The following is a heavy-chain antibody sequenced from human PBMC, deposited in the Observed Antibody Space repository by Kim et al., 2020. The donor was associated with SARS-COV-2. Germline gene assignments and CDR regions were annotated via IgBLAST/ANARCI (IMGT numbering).Heavy chain of an antibody. CDR1: GYTFTSYD. J-gene: IGHJ3*02. CDR3: ARAGRYFDWLLRFDAFDI. CDR2: MNPNSGNT. V-gene: IGHV1-8*01. Sequence: ASVKVSCKASGYTFTSYDINWVRQATGQGLEWMGWMNPNSGNTGYAQKFQGRVTMTRNTSISTAYMELSSLRSEDTAVYYCARAGRYFDWLLRFDAFDIWGQGTMVTVSS. D-gene: IGHD3-9*01.